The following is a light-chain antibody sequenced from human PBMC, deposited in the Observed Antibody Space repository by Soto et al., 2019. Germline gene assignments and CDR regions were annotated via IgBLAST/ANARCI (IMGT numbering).Light chain of an antibody. J-gene: IGKJ5*01. CDR2: DAS. CDR1: QSVSGD. CDR3: QQYNDWPIT. V-gene: IGKV3-15*01. Sequence: IVLTQYPATLSVSPGQRPTRSCRASQSVSGDLAWYHHKPGQPPRLLIYDASTRALDTPARFAGSGSGTEFTLTISSLQSEDFAVYLCQQYNDWPITFGQGTRLEIK.